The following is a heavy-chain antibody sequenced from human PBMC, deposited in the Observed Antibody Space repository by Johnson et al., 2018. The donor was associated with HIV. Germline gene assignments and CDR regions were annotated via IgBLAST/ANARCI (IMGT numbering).Heavy chain of an antibody. CDR1: GFTFSSYA. Sequence: QVLLVESGGGVVQPGRSLRLSCAASGFTFSSYAMHWVRQAPGKGLEWVAVISYDGSNKYYADSVKGRFTISRDNSKNTLYLQMNSLRAEDTAVYYCARVKKATMIVVVITTGGAFDIWGQGTMVTV. J-gene: IGHJ3*02. CDR3: ARVKKATMIVVVITTGGAFDI. D-gene: IGHD3-22*01. V-gene: IGHV3-30-3*01. CDR2: ISYDGSNK.